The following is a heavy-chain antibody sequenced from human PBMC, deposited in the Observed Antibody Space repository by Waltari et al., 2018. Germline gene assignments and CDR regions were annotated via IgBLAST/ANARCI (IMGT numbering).Heavy chain of an antibody. Sequence: QLQLQEPGPGLATPSGTLSLSCRASGDSMSSTDWWSWVRQSPQKGLEWIGQVQYSGRSNYNPSVASRVTVSIDTSNNQFTLKLTSATAADTAMYYCARDRGRGIYLDTWGPGMQVTVSP. CDR3: ARDRGRGIYLDT. J-gene: IGHJ5*02. V-gene: IGHV4-4*02. CDR2: VQYSGRS. D-gene: IGHD2-15*01. CDR1: GDSMSSTDW.